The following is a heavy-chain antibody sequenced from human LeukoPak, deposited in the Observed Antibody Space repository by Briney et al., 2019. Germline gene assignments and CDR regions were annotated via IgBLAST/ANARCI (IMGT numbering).Heavy chain of an antibody. D-gene: IGHD3-9*01. V-gene: IGHV4-34*01. J-gene: IGHJ1*01. Sequence: PSETLSLTCAVYGGSFSGYYWSWIRQPPGKGLEWIGEINHSGSTNYNPSLKSRVTISVDTSKNQFSLKLSSVTAADTAVYYCAGSYYDILTGYYSAEYFQHWGQGTLVTVSS. CDR1: GGSFSGYY. CDR3: AGSYYDILTGYYSAEYFQH. CDR2: INHSGST.